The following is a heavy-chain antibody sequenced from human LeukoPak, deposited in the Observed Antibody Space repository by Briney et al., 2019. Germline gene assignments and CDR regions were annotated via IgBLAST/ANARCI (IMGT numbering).Heavy chain of an antibody. D-gene: IGHD6-19*01. CDR3: ARYASGWYGN. V-gene: IGHV4-59*01. CDR2: IYYGGST. Sequence: SETLCLTCTASGGSISSYYRSWIRQPPGKGLEWVGYIYYGGSTNYNPSLKSRVTISVDTSKNTLSLKLSSVTAADTAGYYCARYASGWYGNWGQGPLVTVSS. J-gene: IGHJ4*02. CDR1: GGSISSYY.